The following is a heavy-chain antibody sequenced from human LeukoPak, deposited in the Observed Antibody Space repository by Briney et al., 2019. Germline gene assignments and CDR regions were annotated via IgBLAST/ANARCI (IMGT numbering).Heavy chain of an antibody. D-gene: IGHD4-17*01. J-gene: IGHJ1*01. V-gene: IGHV1-69*05. CDR3: ARDPVYGDYGVEYFQH. Sequence: SVKVSCKASGGTFSSYAISWVRQAPGQGLEWMGGIIPIFGTANYAQKFQGRVTITTDESTSTAYMELSSLRSEDTAVYYCARDPVYGDYGVEYFQHWGQGTLVTVSS. CDR1: GGTFSSYA. CDR2: IIPIFGTA.